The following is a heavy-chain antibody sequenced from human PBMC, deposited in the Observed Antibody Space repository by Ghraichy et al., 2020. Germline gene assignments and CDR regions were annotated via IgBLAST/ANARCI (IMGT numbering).Heavy chain of an antibody. Sequence: SETLSLTCAVYGGSFSGYYWSWIRQPPGKGLEWIGEINHSGSTNYNPSLKSRVTISVDTSKNQFSLKLSSVTAADTAVYYCARGRKGGYSSSWYTYYYGIDVWGQGTTVTVSS. V-gene: IGHV4-34*01. J-gene: IGHJ6*02. CDR1: GGSFSGYY. CDR2: INHSGST. CDR3: ARGRKGGYSSSWYTYYYGIDV. D-gene: IGHD6-13*01.